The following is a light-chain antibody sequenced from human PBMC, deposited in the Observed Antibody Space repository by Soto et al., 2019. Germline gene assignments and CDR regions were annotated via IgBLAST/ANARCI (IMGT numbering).Light chain of an antibody. CDR2: KIS. Sequence: DIVMTQTPLSSPVTLGQPASISCRSGQSLVHSDGNTYLSWLQQRPGQPPRLLIYKISNRFSGVPDRFTGSGAGTDFTLTISGLQSEDFAVYFCQQYNHWPPITFGPGTRLEIK. J-gene: IGKJ5*01. CDR3: QQYNHWPPIT. CDR1: QSLVHSDGNTY. V-gene: IGKV2-24*01.